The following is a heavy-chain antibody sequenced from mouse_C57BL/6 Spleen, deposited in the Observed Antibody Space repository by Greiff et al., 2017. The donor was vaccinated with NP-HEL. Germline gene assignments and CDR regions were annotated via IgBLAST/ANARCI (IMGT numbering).Heavy chain of an antibody. J-gene: IGHJ4*01. CDR3: ARRIIYYYGSSLSYAMDY. CDR1: GFSLTSYG. Sequence: QVQLKQSGPGLVQPSQSLSITCTVSGFSLTSYGVHWVRQSPGKGLEWLGVIWSGGSTDYNAAFISRLSISKDNSKSQVFFKMNSLQADDTAIYYCARRIIYYYGSSLSYAMDYWGQGTSVTVSS. CDR2: IWSGGST. D-gene: IGHD1-1*01. V-gene: IGHV2-2*01.